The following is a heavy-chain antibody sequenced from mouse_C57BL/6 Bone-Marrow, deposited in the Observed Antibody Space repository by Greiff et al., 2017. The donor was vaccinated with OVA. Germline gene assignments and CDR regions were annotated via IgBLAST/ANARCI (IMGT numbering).Heavy chain of an antibody. CDR1: GFSLTSYG. D-gene: IGHD1-1*01. CDR3: AKMDYYGSRDTFAY. CDR2: IWRGGST. V-gene: IGHV2-5*01. J-gene: IGHJ3*01. Sequence: VHLVESGPGLVQPSQSLSITCTVSGFSLTSYGVHWVRQSPGKGLEWLGVIWRGGSTDYNAAFMSRLSITKDNSKSQVFFKMNSLQADDTAIYYCAKMDYYGSRDTFAYWGQGTLVTVSA.